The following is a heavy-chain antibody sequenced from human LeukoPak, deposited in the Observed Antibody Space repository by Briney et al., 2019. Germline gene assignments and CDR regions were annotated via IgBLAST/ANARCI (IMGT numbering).Heavy chain of an antibody. V-gene: IGHV3-30*04. Sequence: GRSLRLSCAASGFTFSSYAMHWVRQAPGKGLEWVAVISYDGSNKYYADSVKGRFTISRDNSKNTLYLQMNSLRAEDTAVYYCTRGSGYYFAGLDYWGQGILVTVSS. J-gene: IGHJ4*02. CDR1: GFTFSSYA. CDR2: ISYDGSNK. CDR3: TRGSGYYFAGLDY. D-gene: IGHD3-22*01.